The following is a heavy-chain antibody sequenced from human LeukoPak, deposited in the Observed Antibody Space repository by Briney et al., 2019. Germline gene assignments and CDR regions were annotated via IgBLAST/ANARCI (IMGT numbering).Heavy chain of an antibody. Sequence: GSSLRLSCAASGLSFSSYAMHWVRQAPGKGLEWVAVISYDGTEKYYGDSVKGRFTISRDNSKNTLYLQMNSLRAEDTALYYCARDGHGVPLDYWGQGTLVTVSP. CDR1: GLSFSSYA. CDR2: ISYDGTEK. J-gene: IGHJ4*02. D-gene: IGHD4-17*01. V-gene: IGHV3-30-3*01. CDR3: ARDGHGVPLDY.